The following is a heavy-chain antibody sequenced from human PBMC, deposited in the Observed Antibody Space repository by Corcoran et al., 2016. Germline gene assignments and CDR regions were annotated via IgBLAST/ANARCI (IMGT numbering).Heavy chain of an antibody. CDR3: ARAVVSIVLGYGMDV. V-gene: IGHV4-31*03. Sequence: QVQLQESGPGLVKPSQTLSLTCTVSGGSISSGGYYWSWIRQHPGKGLEWIGYIYYSGGTYYNPSLKSRVTISVDTSKNQFSLKLSSVTAADTAVYYGARAVVSIVLGYGMDVWGQGTTVTVSS. J-gene: IGHJ6*02. CDR1: GGSISSGGYY. D-gene: IGHD2-15*01. CDR2: IYYSGGT.